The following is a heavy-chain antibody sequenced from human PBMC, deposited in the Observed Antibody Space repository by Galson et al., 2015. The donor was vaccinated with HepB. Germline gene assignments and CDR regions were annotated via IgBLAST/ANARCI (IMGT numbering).Heavy chain of an antibody. Sequence: SVKVSCKASGYTFTRYYIHWVRQAPGQGLEWMGMINVSGGSTTYAQKLQGRVTMTRDTSTTTVYMELSSLRSADTAVYYCARDGKNSYGFDYWGQGTLVTVSS. D-gene: IGHD3-16*01. CDR3: ARDGKNSYGFDY. CDR1: GYTFTRYY. V-gene: IGHV1-46*03. CDR2: INVSGGST. J-gene: IGHJ4*02.